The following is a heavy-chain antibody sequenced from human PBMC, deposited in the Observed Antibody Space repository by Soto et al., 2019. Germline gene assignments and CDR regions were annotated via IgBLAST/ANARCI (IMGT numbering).Heavy chain of an antibody. Sequence: PGGFLRLSCAASGFTFSSCAMGWVRQAPGKGLEWVSDIIDSGGSTYYADAVKGRFTISRDNSKSTLYLQMDSMRNEDTAVYYCARFFGSGFDYWGQGTLVTVSS. CDR2: IIDSGGST. V-gene: IGHV3-23*01. CDR3: ARFFGSGFDY. J-gene: IGHJ4*02. D-gene: IGHD6-19*01. CDR1: GFTFSSCA.